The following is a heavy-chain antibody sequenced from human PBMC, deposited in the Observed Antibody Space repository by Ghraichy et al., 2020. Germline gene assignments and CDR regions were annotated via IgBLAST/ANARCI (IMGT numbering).Heavy chain of an antibody. CDR2: IYYRGNT. CDR1: GGSISADSYY. D-gene: IGHD1-26*01. CDR3: GRSQRGGTYYPFDY. Sequence: SETLSLTCTVSGGSISADSYYWGWIRQSPRKGLEWIGTIYYRGNTYYNSSLKSRVTIFVDTSKNQFSLKLTSVTAADTAVYYCGRSQRGGTYYPFDYWGQGALVTVSS. J-gene: IGHJ4*02. V-gene: IGHV4-39*01.